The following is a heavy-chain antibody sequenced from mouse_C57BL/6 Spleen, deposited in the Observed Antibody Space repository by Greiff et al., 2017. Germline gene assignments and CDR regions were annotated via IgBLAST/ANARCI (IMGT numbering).Heavy chain of an antibody. CDR1: GFTFSSYA. J-gene: IGHJ3*01. CDR2: ISDGGSYT. V-gene: IGHV5-4*01. Sequence: EVMLVESGGGLVKPGGSLKLSCAASGFTFSSYAMSWVRQTPEKRLEWVATISDGGSYTYYPDNVKGRFTISRDNAKNNLYLQMSHLKSEDTAMYYCARDQGTGTSRFAYWGQGTLVTVSA. CDR3: ARDQGTGTSRFAY. D-gene: IGHD4-1*01.